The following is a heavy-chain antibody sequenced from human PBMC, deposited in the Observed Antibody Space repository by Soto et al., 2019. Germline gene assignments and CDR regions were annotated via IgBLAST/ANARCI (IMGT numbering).Heavy chain of an antibody. CDR3: ARSMFYSDGTNYSPFEY. J-gene: IGHJ4*02. V-gene: IGHV4-34*11. D-gene: IGHD3-22*01. CDR1: GGSFRGYY. CDR2: FYYTGSI. Sequence: SETLFPPRAVFGGSFRGYYLSWVRHPPGMGLEWIGYFYYTGSINYNPSLKSRVTIFIDASKIQFSLTLYSVTAADTAVYYCARSMFYSDGTNYSPFEYWGQGTLVTVSS.